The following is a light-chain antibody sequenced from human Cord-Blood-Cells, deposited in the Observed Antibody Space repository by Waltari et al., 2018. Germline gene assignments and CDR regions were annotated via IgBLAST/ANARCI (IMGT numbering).Light chain of an antibody. CDR1: SSDVGGYNY. V-gene: IGLV2-11*01. Sequence: QSALTQPRSVSGSPGQSVTISCTGTSSDVGGYNYVSWYQQHPGKAPKLMIYDVSKRPSGVPVRFPGSKSGSTASLTISGLQAEDEADYYCCSYAGSYTPWVFGGGTKLTVL. J-gene: IGLJ3*02. CDR2: DVS. CDR3: CSYAGSYTPWV.